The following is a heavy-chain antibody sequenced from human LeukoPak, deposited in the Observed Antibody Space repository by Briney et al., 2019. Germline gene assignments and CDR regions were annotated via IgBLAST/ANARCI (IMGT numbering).Heavy chain of an antibody. CDR3: AMIGDSSGYFAFDI. Sequence: PGGSLRLSCAASGFTFSSYSLNWVRQAPGKGLEWVSSISSSSTYTYYADSVKGRFTISRDNAKNSLFLQMNSLRAEATAVYYCAMIGDSSGYFAFDIWGQGTMVTVSS. D-gene: IGHD3-22*01. V-gene: IGHV3-21*01. CDR1: GFTFSSYS. CDR2: ISSSSTYT. J-gene: IGHJ3*02.